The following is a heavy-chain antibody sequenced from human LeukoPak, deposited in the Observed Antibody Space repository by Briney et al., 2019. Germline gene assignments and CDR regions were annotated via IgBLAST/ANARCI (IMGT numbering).Heavy chain of an antibody. D-gene: IGHD4-23*01. Sequence: GSSVKVSCKASGGTFSSYAISWVRQAPGQGLEWMGGIIPIFGTANYAQKFQGRVTITADESTSTAYMELSSLRSEDTAVCYCARAPGGNPFFDYWGQGTLVTVSS. CDR2: IIPIFGTA. V-gene: IGHV1-69*01. J-gene: IGHJ4*02. CDR3: ARAPGGNPFFDY. CDR1: GGTFSSYA.